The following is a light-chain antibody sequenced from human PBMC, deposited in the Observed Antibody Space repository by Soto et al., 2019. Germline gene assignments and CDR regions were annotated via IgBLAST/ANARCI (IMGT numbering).Light chain of an antibody. CDR1: SSNIGSNT. V-gene: IGLV1-44*01. Sequence: QSVLTQPPSASGTPGQRVAISCSGSSSNIGSNTVNWYQQHLPGTPPKLFIYSNNQRPSGVPDRFSGSKSGTSASLAISGLQSEDEAYYYCAAWDDSLNGVVFGGGTKLTVL. CDR2: SNN. CDR3: AAWDDSLNGVV. J-gene: IGLJ2*01.